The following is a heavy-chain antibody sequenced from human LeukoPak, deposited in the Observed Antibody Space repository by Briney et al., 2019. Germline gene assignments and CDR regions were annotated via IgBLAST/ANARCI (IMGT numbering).Heavy chain of an antibody. CDR3: AGLEGRYSTDWFYFFDY. V-gene: IGHV4-4*02. J-gene: IGHJ4*02. CDR1: GGSISSLNL. CDR2: MYLDGRT. Sequence: PSETLSLTCTVSGGSISSLNLWSWLRQPPGKGLEWVGEMYLDGRTNFHPSVRGRVTIFIDKPKNQLSLQLTSVTAADTAVYYCAGLEGRYSTDWFYFFDYWGQGALVTVSS. D-gene: IGHD6-19*01.